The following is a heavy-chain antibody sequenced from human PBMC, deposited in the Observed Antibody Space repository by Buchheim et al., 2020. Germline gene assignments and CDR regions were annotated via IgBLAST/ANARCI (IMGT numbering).Heavy chain of an antibody. CDR2: ISYDGSNK. J-gene: IGHJ4*02. CDR3: AKERYSSSWYSDY. V-gene: IGHV3-30*18. CDR1: GFTFSSYG. Sequence: QVQLVESGGGVVQPGRSLRLSCAASGFTFSSYGMHWVRQAPGKGLEWVAVISYDGSNKYYADSVKGRFTISRDNSKNTLYLQMNSLRAEDTAVYYCAKERYSSSWYSDYWGQGT. D-gene: IGHD6-13*01.